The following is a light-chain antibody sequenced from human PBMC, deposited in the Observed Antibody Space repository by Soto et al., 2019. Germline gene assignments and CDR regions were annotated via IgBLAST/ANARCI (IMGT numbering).Light chain of an antibody. CDR2: GIR. CDR1: SSDVGAYND. V-gene: IGLV1-40*01. Sequence: SVLAQPACVSGCPGQSITISCTGTSSDVGAYNDVSWYQQHPGTAPKLLIYGIRNRPSGVPDRFSGSKSGTSASLAITGLQAEDEADYYCQSYDSSLSAFYVFGTGTKVTVL. CDR3: QSYDSSLSAFYV. J-gene: IGLJ1*01.